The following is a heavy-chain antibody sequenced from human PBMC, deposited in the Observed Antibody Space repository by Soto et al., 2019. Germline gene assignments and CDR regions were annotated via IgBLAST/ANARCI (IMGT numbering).Heavy chain of an antibody. CDR2: IWYDGSNK. D-gene: IGHD4-17*01. CDR1: GFTFSSYG. CDR3: AREPYGDYDPNYYYGMDV. J-gene: IGHJ6*02. V-gene: IGHV3-33*01. Sequence: GGSLRLSCAASGFTFSSYGMHWVRQAPGKGLEWVAVIWYDGSNKYYADSVKGRFTISRDNSKNTLYLQMNSLRAEDTAVYYCAREPYGDYDPNYYYGMDVWGQGTTVTVSS.